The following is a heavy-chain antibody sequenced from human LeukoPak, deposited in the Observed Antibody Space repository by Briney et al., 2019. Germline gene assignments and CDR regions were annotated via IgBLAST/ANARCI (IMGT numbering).Heavy chain of an antibody. J-gene: IGHJ4*02. V-gene: IGHV4-34*01. CDR2: INDSGSS. CDR3: ARGPHQQWPPMQY. D-gene: IGHD6-19*01. CDR1: GDSINNHF. Sequence: SETLSLTCIVSGDSINNHFWSWIRQPPGKGLEYIGEINDSGSSIYNPSLKNRVTISVDTSKKQISVNLTSVTAADTGVYYCARGPHQQWPPMQYWGQGSLVTVSS.